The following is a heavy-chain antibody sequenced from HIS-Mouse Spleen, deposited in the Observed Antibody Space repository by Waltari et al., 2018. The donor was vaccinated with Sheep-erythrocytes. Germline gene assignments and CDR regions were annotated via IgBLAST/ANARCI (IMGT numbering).Heavy chain of an antibody. CDR3: ARRTYYDFWSGYYTDAFDI. D-gene: IGHD3-3*01. J-gene: IGHJ3*02. CDR2: LYPGDSDT. Sequence: EVQLVQSGAEVKKPGESLKISCKGSGYSFTSYWIGGVRQMPGKGLEWMGILYPGDSDTRYSPSFQGQVPISADKSISTAYLQWSSLKASDTAMYYCARRTYYDFWSGYYTDAFDIWGQGTMVTVSS. V-gene: IGHV5-51*03. CDR1: GYSFTSYW.